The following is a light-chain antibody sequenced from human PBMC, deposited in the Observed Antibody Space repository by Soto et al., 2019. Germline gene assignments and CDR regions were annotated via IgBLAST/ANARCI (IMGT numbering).Light chain of an antibody. CDR1: QRVSSN. J-gene: IGKJ2*01. CDR3: QQCNSWPYT. CDR2: GAS. V-gene: IGKV3-15*01. Sequence: EIVMTQSPATLSVSPGERATLSCRASQRVSSNLAWYQQKPGQSPRLLIYGASARVTGIPARFSGGGSGTEFTLTISSLQPDDFAVYYCQQCNSWPYTFGQGTKVEIK.